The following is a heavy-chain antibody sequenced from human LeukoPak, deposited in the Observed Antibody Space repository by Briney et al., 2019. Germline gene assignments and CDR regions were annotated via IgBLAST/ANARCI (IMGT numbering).Heavy chain of an antibody. CDR1: GGSISSGGYY. CDR3: ARGAGYYDSSGNWFDP. CDR2: IYYSGST. Sequence: SQTLSLTCTVSGGSISSGGYYWSWIRQHPGKGLEWIGYIYYSGSTYYNPSLKSRVTISVDTSKNQFSLKLSSVTAADTAVYYCARGAGYYDSSGNWFDPWGQGTLVAVSS. V-gene: IGHV4-31*03. J-gene: IGHJ5*02. D-gene: IGHD3-22*01.